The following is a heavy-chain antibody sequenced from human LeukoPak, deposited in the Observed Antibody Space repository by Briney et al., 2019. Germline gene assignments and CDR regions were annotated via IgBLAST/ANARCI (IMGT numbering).Heavy chain of an antibody. CDR3: ARDRDYGSGTYFDY. CDR1: GFTFSIFD. D-gene: IGHD3-10*01. Sequence: GGSLRLSCAASGFTFSIFDMHWVRQGTGQGLEWVSAIGTAGDTYYAGSVKGRFTISRENAKNSLYLQMNSLRDGDTAVYYCARDRDYGSGTYFDYWGQGIMVTVSS. J-gene: IGHJ4*02. V-gene: IGHV3-13*04. CDR2: IGTAGDT.